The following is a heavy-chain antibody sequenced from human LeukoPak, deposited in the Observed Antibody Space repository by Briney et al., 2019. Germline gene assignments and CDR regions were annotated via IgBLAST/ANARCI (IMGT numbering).Heavy chain of an antibody. CDR1: GFTFNNYW. J-gene: IGHJ6*02. D-gene: IGHD1-1*01. V-gene: IGHV3-74*01. Sequence: GGSLRLSSAASGFTFNNYWIHWVRQVPGKGLVWVSRINNDGSSARYVDSVKCRFTISRDNAKNTLFLQMNSLRAEDTAVYYCARRGTGHSMDVWGQGTTVIVSS. CDR3: ARRGTGHSMDV. CDR2: INNDGSSA.